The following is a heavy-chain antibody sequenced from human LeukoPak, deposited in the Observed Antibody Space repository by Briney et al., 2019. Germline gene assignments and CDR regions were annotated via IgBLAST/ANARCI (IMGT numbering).Heavy chain of an antibody. CDR2: IKQDGSEK. CDR3: AREGDLLRFLEWLSRPDAFDI. J-gene: IGHJ3*02. CDR1: GFTFSSYW. Sequence: GGSLRLSCAASGFTFSSYWRSWVRQAPGKGLEWVGNIKQDGSEKYYVDSVKGGFTIAREKDKKSLYVQMNSLRAQDTAVYYCAREGDLLRFLEWLSRPDAFDIWGQGTMVTVSS. D-gene: IGHD3-3*01. V-gene: IGHV3-7*01.